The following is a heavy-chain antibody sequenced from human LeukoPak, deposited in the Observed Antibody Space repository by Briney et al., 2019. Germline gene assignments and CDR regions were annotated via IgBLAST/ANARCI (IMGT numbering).Heavy chain of an antibody. CDR1: GFSFSSYG. Sequence: PGGSLRLSCAASGFSFSSYGMHWVRQAPGKGLEWVAYIRYDETTIYDADSVKGRFTISRDKSKNTLYLQMNSLRAEDTAVYYCARAMGTGSGYDFFGGHWGQGTLVTVSS. V-gene: IGHV3-30*02. D-gene: IGHD5-12*01. CDR2: IRYDETTI. J-gene: IGHJ4*02. CDR3: ARAMGTGSGYDFFGGH.